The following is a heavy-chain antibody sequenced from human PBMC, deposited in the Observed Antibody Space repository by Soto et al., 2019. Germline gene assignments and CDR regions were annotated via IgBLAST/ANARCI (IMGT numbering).Heavy chain of an antibody. V-gene: IGHV4-31*03. CDR2: IYYSGST. CDR1: GGSISSGGYY. J-gene: IGHJ6*02. CDR3: ERDRSSSGMDV. D-gene: IGHD6-19*01. Sequence: SETLSLTCTVSGGSISSGGYYWSWIRQHPGKGLEWIGYIYYSGSTYYNPSLKSRVTISVDTSKNQFSLKLSSVTAADTAVYYCERDRSSSGMDVWGQGTTVTVSS.